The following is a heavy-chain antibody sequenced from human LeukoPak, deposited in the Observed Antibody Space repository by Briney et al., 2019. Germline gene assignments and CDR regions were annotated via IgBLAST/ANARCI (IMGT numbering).Heavy chain of an antibody. J-gene: IGHJ4*02. V-gene: IGHV3-23*01. CDR1: GFTFSSYA. Sequence: GGSLRLSCAASGFTFSSYALSWVRQAPGKGLEWVSAISGSGGSTYYADSVKGRFTISRDNSKNTLYLQMNSLRAEDTAVYYCAKQKGRIAAAGTAEYWGQGTLVTVSS. D-gene: IGHD6-13*01. CDR3: AKQKGRIAAAGTAEY. CDR2: ISGSGGST.